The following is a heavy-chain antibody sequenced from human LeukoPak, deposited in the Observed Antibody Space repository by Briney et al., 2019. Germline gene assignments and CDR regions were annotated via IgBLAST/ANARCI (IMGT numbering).Heavy chain of an antibody. CDR2: INHSGST. CDR3: ARWEYYHDSSGYLLNHYFDY. D-gene: IGHD3-22*01. Sequence: SETLSLTCAVYGGSFSGYYWSWIRQPPGKGLEWIGEINHSGSTNCNPSLKSRVTISVDTSKNQFSLKLSSVTAADTAVYYCARWEYYHDSSGYLLNHYFDYWGQGTLVTVSS. J-gene: IGHJ4*02. CDR1: GGSFSGYY. V-gene: IGHV4-34*01.